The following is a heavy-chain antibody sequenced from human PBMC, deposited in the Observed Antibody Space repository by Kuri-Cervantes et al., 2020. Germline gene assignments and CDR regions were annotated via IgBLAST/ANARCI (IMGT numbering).Heavy chain of an antibody. J-gene: IGHJ2*01. V-gene: IGHV5-51*01. CDR2: IYPGDSDT. CDR1: GYSFTGYW. CDR3: ARSPTVTNPYWHFDL. Sequence: GESLKISCKGSGYSFTGYWIGWVRQMPGKGLEWMGIIYPGDSDTRYSPSFQGQVTISADKSISTAYLQWSSLKASDTAMYYCARSPTVTNPYWHFDLWGRGTLVTVSS. D-gene: IGHD4-11*01.